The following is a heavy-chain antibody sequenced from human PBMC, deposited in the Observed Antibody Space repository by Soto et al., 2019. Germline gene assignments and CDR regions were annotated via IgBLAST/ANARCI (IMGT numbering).Heavy chain of an antibody. Sequence: PSGSLDLTXAVSGGSVTIKNGGASVRQPPGQGLEWIGEIYRTGSTNYNPSLKSRVTISLDKSENQFSLKVTSLTAADTAVYYCANPDPATSLDYWGQGTFVTVSS. CDR2: IYRTGST. V-gene: IGHV4-4*02. CDR1: GGSVTIKNG. J-gene: IGHJ4*02. CDR3: ANPDPATSLDY. D-gene: IGHD2-2*01.